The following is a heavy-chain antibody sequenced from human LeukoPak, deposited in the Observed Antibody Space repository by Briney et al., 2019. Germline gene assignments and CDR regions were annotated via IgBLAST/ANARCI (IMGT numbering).Heavy chain of an antibody. J-gene: IGHJ5*02. CDR3: ARVSDFSNWFDP. Sequence: ASVKVSCKASGGTFSSYAISWVRQAPGQGLEWMGGIIPIFGTANYAQKFQGRVTITADESTSTAYMELSSLRSEDTAVYYCARVSDFSNWFDPWGQGTLVTVSS. D-gene: IGHD3-3*01. CDR1: GGTFSSYA. V-gene: IGHV1-69*13. CDR2: IIPIFGTA.